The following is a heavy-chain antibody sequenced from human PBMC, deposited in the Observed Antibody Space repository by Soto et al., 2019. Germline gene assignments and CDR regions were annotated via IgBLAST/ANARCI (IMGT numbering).Heavy chain of an antibody. CDR3: ARVGPYYYDSSGYYQRPYYFDY. D-gene: IGHD3-22*01. CDR1: GGSFSGYY. J-gene: IGHJ4*02. CDR2: INHSGST. Sequence: SETLSLTCAVYGGSFSGYYWSWIRQPPGKGLEWIGEINHSGSTNYNPSLKSRVTISVDTSKNQFSLKLSSVTAADTAVYYCARVGPYYYDSSGYYQRPYYFDYWGQGTLVTVSS. V-gene: IGHV4-34*01.